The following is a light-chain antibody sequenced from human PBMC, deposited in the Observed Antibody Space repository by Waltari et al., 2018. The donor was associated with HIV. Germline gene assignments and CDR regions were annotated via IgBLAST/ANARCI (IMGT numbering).Light chain of an antibody. CDR2: EVD. CDR1: RSDIGNYAY. Sequence: QSALTQPPSASGSPEQSVTLSCTGTRSDIGNYAYVSWYQQHPGKAPKLLIYEVDKRPSGVPDRFSGSKSGDTASLTVSGLQAEDEADYYCASHGGRNNRVLFGGGTRLTVL. J-gene: IGLJ2*01. CDR3: ASHGGRNNRVL. V-gene: IGLV2-8*01.